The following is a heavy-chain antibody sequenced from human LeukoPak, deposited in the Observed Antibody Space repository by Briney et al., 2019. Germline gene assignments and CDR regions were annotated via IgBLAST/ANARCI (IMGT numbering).Heavy chain of an antibody. Sequence: GGSLRLSCAASGSTFSSYAMSWVRQAPGKGLEWVSVISGSGGSTYYADSVQGRFTVSRDNSKNTLFLQMNSVRAEDTAVYYCAKEIYGDPTGGRFQHWGQGTLVTVSS. V-gene: IGHV3-23*01. D-gene: IGHD4-17*01. CDR1: GSTFSSYA. J-gene: IGHJ1*01. CDR2: ISGSGGST. CDR3: AKEIYGDPTGGRFQH.